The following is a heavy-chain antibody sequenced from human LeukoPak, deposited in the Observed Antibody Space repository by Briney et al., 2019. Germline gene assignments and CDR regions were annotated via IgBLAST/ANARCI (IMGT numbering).Heavy chain of an antibody. CDR1: GYSISSGYY. Sequence: SETLSLTCTVPGYSISSGYYWGWIRQPPGKGLEWIGSIYHSGSTYYNPSLKSRVTISVDTSKNQFSLKLSSVTAADTAVYYCARDSFMVRGVSNWFDPWGQGTLVTVSS. CDR3: ARDSFMVRGVSNWFDP. V-gene: IGHV4-38-2*02. J-gene: IGHJ5*02. CDR2: IYHSGST. D-gene: IGHD3-10*01.